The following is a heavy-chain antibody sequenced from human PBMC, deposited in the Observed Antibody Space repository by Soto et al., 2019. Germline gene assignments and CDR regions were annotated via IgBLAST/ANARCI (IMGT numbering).Heavy chain of an antibody. Sequence: QVHLLQSGPEMKKPGSSVIVSCKASGGTFNTYTFSWVRRAPGQGLEWMGSIIPIFGTANYAPRFQGRPSITADQSATTTYMELTSLTSEDTAFYYCGRIPRYSFPTSDPLDNWGQGTLVTVSS. CDR2: IIPIFGTA. CDR3: GRIPRYSFPTSDPLDN. CDR1: GGTFNTYT. J-gene: IGHJ4*02. V-gene: IGHV1-69*08. D-gene: IGHD5-18*01.